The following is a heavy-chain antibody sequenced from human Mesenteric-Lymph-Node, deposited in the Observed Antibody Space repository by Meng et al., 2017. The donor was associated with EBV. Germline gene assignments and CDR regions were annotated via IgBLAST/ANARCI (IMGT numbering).Heavy chain of an antibody. V-gene: IGHV4-4*02. CDR3: ARVGYNYVYYFDY. Sequence: QVELQEAGPGLGKPSGPLSLTCAGSGGSISSSNWWSWVRQPPGKGLEWIGEVYHSGSANYNPSLKSRVTISVDKSKNQFSLNLSSVTAADTAVYYCARVGYNYVYYFDYWGQGTLVTVSS. J-gene: IGHJ4*02. CDR2: VYHSGSA. D-gene: IGHD5-18*01. CDR1: GGSISSSNW.